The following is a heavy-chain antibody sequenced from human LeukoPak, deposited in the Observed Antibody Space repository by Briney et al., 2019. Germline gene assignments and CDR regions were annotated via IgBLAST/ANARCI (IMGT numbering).Heavy chain of an antibody. CDR1: GYSITSGYY. V-gene: IGHV4-38-2*02. CDR2: IYHSGST. Sequence: TSSETLSLTCTVSGYSITSGYYWGWIRQPPGKGLEWIGNIYHSGSTYYNPSLKSRVTISVDTSKNQFSLRLNSVTAADTAVYYCAREWAYWGQGTLVTVSS. CDR3: AREWAY. J-gene: IGHJ4*02.